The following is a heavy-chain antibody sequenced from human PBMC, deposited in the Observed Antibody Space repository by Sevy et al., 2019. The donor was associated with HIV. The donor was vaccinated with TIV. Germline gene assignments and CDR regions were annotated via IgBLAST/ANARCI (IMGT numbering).Heavy chain of an antibody. V-gene: IGHV4-38-2*02. D-gene: IGHD6-13*01. CDR2: IYHSGST. CDR1: GYSISSGYY. CDR3: ARLYTYSSSWYDY. J-gene: IGHJ4*02. Sequence: SETLSLTCTVSGYSISSGYYWGWIRQPPGKGLEWIGGIYHSGSTYYNPSLKSRVTISVDTSKNQFSLKLSSVTAADTAVYYCARLYTYSSSWYDYWGQGTLVTVSS.